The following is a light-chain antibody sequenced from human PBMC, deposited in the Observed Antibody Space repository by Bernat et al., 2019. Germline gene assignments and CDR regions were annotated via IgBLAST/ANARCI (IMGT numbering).Light chain of an antibody. CDR1: SSDVGGHNY. J-gene: IGLJ1*01. Sequence: QSALTQPRSVSGSPGQSVTISCTGTSSDVGGHNYVSWYQQHPGKAPKLIIYEVSKRPSGVPDRFSGSKSGDTASLTVSGLQAEDDADYYCSSYGGSNNLYVFGTGTKVTV. CDR2: EVS. V-gene: IGLV2-8*01. CDR3: SSYGGSNNLYV.